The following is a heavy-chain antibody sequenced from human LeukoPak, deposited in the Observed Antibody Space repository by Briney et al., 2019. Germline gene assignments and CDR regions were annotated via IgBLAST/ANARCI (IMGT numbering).Heavy chain of an antibody. Sequence: SVKVSCKASGGTFSSYAISWVRQAPGQGLEWMGGIIPIFGTANYAQKFQGRVTITPDKSTSTAYMELSSLRSEDTAVYYCARYLIYCSSTSCTRGNFDYWGQGTLVTVSS. CDR3: ARYLIYCSSTSCTRGNFDY. D-gene: IGHD2-2*01. CDR1: GGTFSSYA. J-gene: IGHJ4*02. V-gene: IGHV1-69*06. CDR2: IIPIFGTA.